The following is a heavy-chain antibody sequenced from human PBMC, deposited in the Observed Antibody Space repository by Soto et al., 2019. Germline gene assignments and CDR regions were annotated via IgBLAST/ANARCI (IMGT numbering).Heavy chain of an antibody. CDR1: GYTFTSYA. V-gene: IGHV1-3*01. Sequence: ASVKVSCKASGYTFTSYAMHWVRQAPGQRLEWMGWINAGNGNTKYSQKFQGRVTMTTDTSTSTAYMELRSLRSDDTAVYYCARDWELLVDYWGQGTLVTVSS. CDR2: INAGNGNT. CDR3: ARDWELLVDY. J-gene: IGHJ4*02. D-gene: IGHD2-21*01.